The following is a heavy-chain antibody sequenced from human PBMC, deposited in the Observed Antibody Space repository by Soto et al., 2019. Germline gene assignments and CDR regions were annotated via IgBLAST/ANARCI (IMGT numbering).Heavy chain of an antibody. D-gene: IGHD2-15*01. Sequence: QHGGSPRLCCSASGFTVSSYGMHWVRQEPGKGLEWVAVISYDGSNKYYADSVKGRFTISRDNSKNTLYLQMNSLRAEDTAVYYCAKDRTGYCSGGSCLITPYYYYGMDVWGQGTTVTVSS. CDR2: ISYDGSNK. V-gene: IGHV3-30*18. CDR1: GFTVSSYG. CDR3: AKDRTGYCSGGSCLITPYYYYGMDV. J-gene: IGHJ6*02.